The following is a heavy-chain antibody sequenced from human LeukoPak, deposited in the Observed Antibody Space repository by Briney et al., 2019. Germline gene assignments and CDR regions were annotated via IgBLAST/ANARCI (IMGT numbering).Heavy chain of an antibody. J-gene: IGHJ4*02. D-gene: IGHD3-22*01. Sequence: PGGSLRLSCAASGFTFSNYAMSWVRQAPGKGLEWVSGISGSGGISGSGGGTYYTDSVKGRFTISRDNSKNTLYLQMNSLRAEDTAVYYCARTIETSGYDGLMIVVVTAYFDYWGQGTLVTVSS. CDR1: GFTFSNYA. V-gene: IGHV3-23*01. CDR3: ARTIETSGYDGLMIVVVTAYFDY. CDR2: ISGSGGISGSGGGT.